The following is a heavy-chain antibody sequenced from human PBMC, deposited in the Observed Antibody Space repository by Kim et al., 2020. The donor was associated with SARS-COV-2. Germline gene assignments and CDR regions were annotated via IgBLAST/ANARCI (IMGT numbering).Heavy chain of an antibody. CDR1: GYTFTSYA. CDR2: INAGNGNT. Sequence: ASVKVSCKASGYTFTSYAMHWVRQAPGQRLEWMGWINAGNGNTKYSQKFQGRVTITRDTSASTAYMELSSLRSEDTAVYYCARAPPSVLGVILYYYYGMDVWGQGTTVTVSS. J-gene: IGHJ6*02. V-gene: IGHV1-3*01. D-gene: IGHD3-10*01. CDR3: ARAPPSVLGVILYYYYGMDV.